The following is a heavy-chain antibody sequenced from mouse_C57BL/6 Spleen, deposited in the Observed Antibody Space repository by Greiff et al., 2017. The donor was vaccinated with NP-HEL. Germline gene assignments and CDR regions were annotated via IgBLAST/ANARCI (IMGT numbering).Heavy chain of an antibody. CDR3: ARYYYSNSLAY. Sequence: QVQLKQPGAELVMPGASVKLSCKASGYTFTSYWMHWVKQRPGQGLEWIGEIDPSDSYTNYNQKFKGKSTLTVDKSSSTAYMQLSSLTSEDSAVYYCARYYYSNSLAYWGQGTLVTVSA. CDR1: GYTFTSYW. V-gene: IGHV1-69*01. CDR2: IDPSDSYT. D-gene: IGHD2-5*01. J-gene: IGHJ3*01.